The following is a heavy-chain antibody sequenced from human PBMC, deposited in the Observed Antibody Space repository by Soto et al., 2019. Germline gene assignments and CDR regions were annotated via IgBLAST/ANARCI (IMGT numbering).Heavy chain of an antibody. Sequence: QVQLVQSGAEVKKPGASVKVSCKTSGYTFSSFAIHWVRQAPGQGLEWMAWINPGDGYTRLLQKFQGRVTISRDTSATTAFMELNSLTSEDTAVYYSAVGGGGTRYWGQGTLVTVSS. CDR2: INPGDGYT. CDR1: GYTFSSFA. D-gene: IGHD2-15*01. V-gene: IGHV1-3*01. CDR3: AVGGGGTRY. J-gene: IGHJ4*02.